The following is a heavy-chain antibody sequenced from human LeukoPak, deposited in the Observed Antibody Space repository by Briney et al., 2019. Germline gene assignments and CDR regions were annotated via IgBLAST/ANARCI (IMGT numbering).Heavy chain of an antibody. CDR3: AREDVYYGSGSSSGMDV. CDR1: GFTFSSYS. D-gene: IGHD3-10*01. CDR2: ISSSSSYI. J-gene: IGHJ6*02. Sequence: GSLRLSCAASGFTFSSYSMNWVRQAPGKGLEWVSSISSSSSYIYYADSVKGRFTISRDNAKNSLYLQMNSLRAEDTAVYYCAREDVYYGSGSSSGMDVWGQGTTVTVSS. V-gene: IGHV3-21*01.